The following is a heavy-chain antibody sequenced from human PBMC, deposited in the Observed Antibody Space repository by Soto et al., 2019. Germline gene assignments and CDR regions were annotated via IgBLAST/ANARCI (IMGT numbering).Heavy chain of an antibody. CDR2: IYPSDSDT. CDR3: ARGGVSTRTFDY. CDR1: GYNFAGYC. D-gene: IGHD1-1*01. J-gene: IGHJ4*02. Sequence: PGESLKISCKGSGYNFAGYCIAWVRQMPGKGLELMGIIYPSDSDTRYRPSFQGQVTISADKSISSAYLQWSSLRASDTAMYYCARGGVSTRTFDYWGQGTSVTV. V-gene: IGHV5-51*01.